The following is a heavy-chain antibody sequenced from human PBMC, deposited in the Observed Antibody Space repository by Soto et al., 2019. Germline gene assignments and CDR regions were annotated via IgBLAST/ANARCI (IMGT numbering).Heavy chain of an antibody. Sequence: ESGPTLVNPTQTLTLTCTFSGFSLSTSAVAVGWIRQPPGKALEWLALIYWDDGKTYRPSLKSRLTITKDTSKNQVVLTMTNMDPVDTATYYCAHSPGYRNYYYDMDVSGQGTTVTVSS. CDR1: GFSLSTSAVA. CDR3: AHSPGYRNYYYDMDV. V-gene: IGHV2-5*02. J-gene: IGHJ6*02. CDR2: IYWDDGK. D-gene: IGHD5-12*01.